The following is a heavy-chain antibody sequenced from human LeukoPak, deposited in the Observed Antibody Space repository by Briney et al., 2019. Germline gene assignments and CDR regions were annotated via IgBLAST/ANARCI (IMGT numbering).Heavy chain of an antibody. CDR2: IYHSGST. CDR3: ARTSRFDP. J-gene: IGHJ5*02. V-gene: IGHV4-38-2*01. CDR1: GYSISSGYY. Sequence: PSETLSLTCAVSGYSISSGYYWGWIRQPPGKGLEWIGSIYHSGSTYYNPSLKSRVTISVDTSKNKFSLKLSSVTAADTAVYYCARTSRFDPWGQGTLVTVSS.